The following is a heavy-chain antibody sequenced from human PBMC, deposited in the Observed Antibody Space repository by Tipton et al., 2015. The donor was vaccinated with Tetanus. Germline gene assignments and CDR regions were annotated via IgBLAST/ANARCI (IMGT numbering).Heavy chain of an antibody. Sequence: GSLRLSCAASGFTFNRYGINWVRQAPGKGLVWVSSISGSGDTTYYADSVRGCFTVSRDNSKDTVYLQMNSLRPEDTAVYYCARDGFYYGSGSYYRAFWGQGTLVTVSP. CDR3: ARDGFYYGSGSYYRAF. CDR2: ISGSGDTT. J-gene: IGHJ4*02. V-gene: IGHV3-23*01. D-gene: IGHD3-10*01. CDR1: GFTFNRYG.